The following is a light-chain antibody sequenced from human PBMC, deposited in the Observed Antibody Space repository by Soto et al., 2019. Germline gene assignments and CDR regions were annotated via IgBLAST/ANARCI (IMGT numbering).Light chain of an antibody. CDR1: NIGGKS. CDR2: DDS. CDR3: QVWDSSSDHWV. V-gene: IGLV3-21*02. Sequence: SYVLTQPPSVSVAPGQTARITCGGDNIGGKSVHWYQQAPGQAPVLVVYDDSDRPSGIPERFSGSNSGNPATLTISRVEAGDEADYYCQVWDSSSDHWVFGGGTQLTVL. J-gene: IGLJ3*02.